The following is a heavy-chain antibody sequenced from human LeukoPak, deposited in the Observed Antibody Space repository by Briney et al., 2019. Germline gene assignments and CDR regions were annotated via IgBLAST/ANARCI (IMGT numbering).Heavy chain of an antibody. Sequence: GRSLRLSCAASGFTFSSYWMHWVRQAPGKGLVWVSRINSDGSSSTYADSVKGRFTISRDNAKNTLSLQMNSLRTEDTAVYYCAREVCIGGSCSVFDYWGQGTLVTVSS. CDR1: GFTFSSYW. J-gene: IGHJ4*02. CDR2: INSDGSSS. CDR3: AREVCIGGSCSVFDY. V-gene: IGHV3-74*01. D-gene: IGHD2-15*01.